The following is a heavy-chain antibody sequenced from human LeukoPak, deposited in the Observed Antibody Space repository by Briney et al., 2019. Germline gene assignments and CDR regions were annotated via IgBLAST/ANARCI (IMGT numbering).Heavy chain of an antibody. CDR1: GGSISSYY. V-gene: IGHV4-59*08. CDR2: IYYSGST. Sequence: RSETLSLTCTVSGGSISSYYWSWIRRPPGKGLEWIGYIYYSGSTNYNPSLKSRVTISVDTSKNQFSLKLSSVTAADTAVYYCARSSLWFGELNWFDPWGQGTLVSVSS. CDR3: ARSSLWFGELNWFDP. D-gene: IGHD3-10*01. J-gene: IGHJ5*02.